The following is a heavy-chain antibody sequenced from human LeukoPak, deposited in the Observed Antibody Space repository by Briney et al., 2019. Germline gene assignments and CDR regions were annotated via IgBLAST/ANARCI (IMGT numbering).Heavy chain of an antibody. CDR2: ISGYNGNT. CDR1: GYTFTNYG. CDR3: ARDSDGDYLYCFDY. Sequence: ASVKVSCKASGYTFTNYGISWVRQAPGQGLEWMGWISGYNGNTNYAQKLQGRVTMTTDTSTSTAYMELRSLRSDDTAVYYCARDSDGDYLYCFDYWGQGTLVTVSS. V-gene: IGHV1-18*01. J-gene: IGHJ4*02. D-gene: IGHD4-17*01.